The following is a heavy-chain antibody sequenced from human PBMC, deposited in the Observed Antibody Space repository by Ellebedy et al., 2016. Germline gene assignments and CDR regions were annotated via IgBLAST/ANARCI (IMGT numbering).Heavy chain of an antibody. Sequence: SETLSLXCTVSGGSISSSSYYWGWIRQPPGKGLEWIGSIYYSGSTYYNPSLKSRVTISVDTSKNQFSLKLSSVTAADTAVYYCARRTEYCSSTSCSFDWFNPWGQGTLVTVSS. V-gene: IGHV4-39*01. CDR2: IYYSGST. CDR3: ARRTEYCSSTSCSFDWFNP. CDR1: GGSISSSSYY. D-gene: IGHD2-2*01. J-gene: IGHJ5*02.